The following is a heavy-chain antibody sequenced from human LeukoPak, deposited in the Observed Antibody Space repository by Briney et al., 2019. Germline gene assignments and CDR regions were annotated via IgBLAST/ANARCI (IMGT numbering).Heavy chain of an antibody. J-gene: IGHJ4*02. Sequence: GGSLRLSCAASGFTFSSYAMHWVRQAPGKGLEWVAVISYDGSNKYYADSVKGRFTISRDNSKNTLYLQMNSLRAEDTAVYYCARSGSGSYDRYFDYWGQGTLVTVSS. CDR3: ARSGSGSYDRYFDY. D-gene: IGHD1-26*01. CDR2: ISYDGSNK. CDR1: GFTFSSYA. V-gene: IGHV3-30*01.